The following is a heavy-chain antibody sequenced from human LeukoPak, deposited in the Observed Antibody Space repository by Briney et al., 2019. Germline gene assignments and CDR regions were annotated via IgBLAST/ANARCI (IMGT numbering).Heavy chain of an antibody. J-gene: IGHJ4*02. CDR1: GGSVSSGDYY. CDR2: IYSRGSA. V-gene: IGHV4-30-4*08. D-gene: IGHD3-16*02. Sequence: PSQTLSLTCTVSGGSVSSGDYYWTWIRQPPGKGLEWIGYIYSRGSAYSAPSLKNRVTISVDTSKNQFSLKLSSVTAADTAVYYCAREGANYDYVWGSYRSSYYFDYWGQGTLVTVSS. CDR3: AREGANYDYVWGSYRSSYYFDY.